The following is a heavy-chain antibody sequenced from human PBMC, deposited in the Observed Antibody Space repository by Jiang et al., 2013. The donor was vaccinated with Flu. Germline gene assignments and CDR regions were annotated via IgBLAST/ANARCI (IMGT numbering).Heavy chain of an antibody. V-gene: IGHV4-59*01. Sequence: GSGLVKPSETLSLTCTVSGGSISSYYWSWIRQPPGKGLEWIGYIYYSGSTNYNPSLKSRVTISVDTSKNQFSLKLSSVTAADTAVYYCAREPGIAAAGQGAFDYWGQGTLVTVSS. J-gene: IGHJ4*02. CDR3: AREPGIAAAGQGAFDY. D-gene: IGHD6-13*01. CDR1: GGSISSYY. CDR2: IYYSGST.